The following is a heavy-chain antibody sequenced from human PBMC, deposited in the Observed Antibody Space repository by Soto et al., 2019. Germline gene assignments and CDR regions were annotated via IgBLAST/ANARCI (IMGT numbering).Heavy chain of an antibody. CDR3: ARDIDGCSSSWWGGVRRRDV. V-gene: IGHV1-69*08. D-gene: IGHD6-13*01. CDR2: IIPILGIA. CDR1: VGTFSSYT. J-gene: IGHJ6*02. Sequence: QVQLVQSGAEVKKPGSSVKVSCKASVGTFSSYTISWVRQAPGQGLEWMGRIIPILGIANYAKKFQGRLTITANKAXXKXYXXLSSLSAEGTAGYYCARDIDGCSSSWWGGVRRRDVWGQGSTVTVSS.